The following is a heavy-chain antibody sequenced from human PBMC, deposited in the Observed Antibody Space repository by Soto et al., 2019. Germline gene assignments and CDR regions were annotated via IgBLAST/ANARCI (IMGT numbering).Heavy chain of an antibody. V-gene: IGHV4-34*01. CDR2: INHSGST. CDR3: ARLASGWQYYYFDF. CDR1: GRSFSPYF. Sequence: SETLSLTCAVYGRSFSPYFWSWIRQPPGKGLEWIGEINHSGSTNYNPSLTRRATLSVDTSKNQVSLKLTSVTAADTAVYYCARLASGWQYYYFDFWGRGTPVTVSS. J-gene: IGHJ2*01. D-gene: IGHD6-19*01.